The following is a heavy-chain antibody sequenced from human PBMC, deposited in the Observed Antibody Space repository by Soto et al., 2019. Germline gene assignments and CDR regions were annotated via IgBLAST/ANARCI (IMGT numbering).Heavy chain of an antibody. CDR1: GFTFSSYG. V-gene: IGHV3-33*01. CDR2: IWYDGSNK. D-gene: IGHD2-2*01. Sequence: GGSLRLSCAASGFTFSSYGMHWVRQAPGKGLEWVAVIWYDGSNKYYADSVKGRFTISRDNSKNTLYLQMNSLRAEDTAVYYCARDRSYCSSTSCYEHWFDPWGQGTLVTVSS. J-gene: IGHJ5*02. CDR3: ARDRSYCSSTSCYEHWFDP.